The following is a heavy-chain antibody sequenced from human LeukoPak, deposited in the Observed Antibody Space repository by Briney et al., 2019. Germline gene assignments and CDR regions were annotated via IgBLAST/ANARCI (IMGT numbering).Heavy chain of an antibody. J-gene: IGHJ6*03. CDR1: GFTFSDYY. Sequence: GGSLRLSCAASGFTFSDYYMSWIRQAPGKGLEGVSYISSSGSTIYYADSVKGRFTISRDNAKNSLYLQMNSLRAEDTAVYYCARGMIYYYYYMDVWGKGTTVTVSS. D-gene: IGHD3-16*01. V-gene: IGHV3-11*04. CDR3: ARGMIYYYYYMDV. CDR2: ISSSGSTI.